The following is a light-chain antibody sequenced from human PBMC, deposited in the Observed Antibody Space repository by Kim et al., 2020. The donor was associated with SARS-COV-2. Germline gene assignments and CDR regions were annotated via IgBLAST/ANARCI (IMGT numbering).Light chain of an antibody. CDR1: QYISGA. J-gene: IGKJ5*01. CDR2: HAS. Sequence: AILLTQSPSSLSASIGDRVTITCRASQYISGAVAWYRQQPGKAPNLLIYHASTLETGVPSRFSGSGSGTDFTLIISSLQPEDFATYYCQQFNDYPITFGQGTRLEIK. V-gene: IGKV1D-13*01. CDR3: QQFNDYPIT.